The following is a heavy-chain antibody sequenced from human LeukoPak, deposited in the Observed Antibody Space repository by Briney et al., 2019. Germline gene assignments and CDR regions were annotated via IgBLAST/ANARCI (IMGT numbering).Heavy chain of an antibody. V-gene: IGHV1-2*02. CDR2: INPNSGGT. J-gene: IGHJ4*02. CDR3: ARVSYYYGSGAIEIDY. CDR1: GYTFTSYG. Sequence: ASVKVSCKASGYTFTSYGISWVRQAPGQGLEWMGWINPNSGGTNYAQKFQGRVTMTRDTSISTAYMELSRLRSDDTAVYYCARVSYYYGSGAIEIDYWGQGTLVTVSS. D-gene: IGHD3-10*01.